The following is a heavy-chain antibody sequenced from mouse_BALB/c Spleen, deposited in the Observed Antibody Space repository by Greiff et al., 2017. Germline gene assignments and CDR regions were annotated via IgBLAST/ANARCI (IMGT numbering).Heavy chain of an antibody. D-gene: IGHD4-1*01. Sequence: QVQLKQSGAELAKPGASVKMSCKASGYTFTSYWMHWVKQRPGQGLEWIGYINPSTGYTEYNQKFKDKATLTADKSSSTAYMQLSSLTSEDSAVYYCAKTGTWGVFDYWGQGTTLTVSS. J-gene: IGHJ2*01. CDR1: GYTFTSYW. CDR3: AKTGTWGVFDY. CDR2: INPSTGYT. V-gene: IGHV1-7*01.